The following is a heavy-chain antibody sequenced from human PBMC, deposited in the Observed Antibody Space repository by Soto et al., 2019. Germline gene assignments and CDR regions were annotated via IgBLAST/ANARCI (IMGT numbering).Heavy chain of an antibody. J-gene: IGHJ4*02. CDR3: ARRAEFRGYFDY. CDR1: GGSISSSSYY. V-gene: IGHV4-39*01. Sequence: QLQLQESGPGLVKPSETLSLTCTVSGGSISSSSYYWGWIRQPPGKGLEWIGSIYYSGSTYYNPSLKSRVTISVDTSKNQFSLKLSSVTAADTAVYYCARRAEFRGYFDYWGQGTLVTVSS. D-gene: IGHD3-10*01. CDR2: IYYSGST.